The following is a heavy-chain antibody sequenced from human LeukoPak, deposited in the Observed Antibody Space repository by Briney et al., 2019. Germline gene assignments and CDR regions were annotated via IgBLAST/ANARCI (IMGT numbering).Heavy chain of an antibody. CDR2: IYYSGST. CDR3: ARGILFDP. CDR1: GGSISSFY. Sequence: SETLSLTCTVSGGSISSFYWSWIRQPPGKGLEWIGYIYYSGSTNYNPSLKSRVTISVDTSKNQFSLKLSSVTAADTAVYYCARGILFDPWGQGTLVTVSS. J-gene: IGHJ5*02. V-gene: IGHV4-59*01.